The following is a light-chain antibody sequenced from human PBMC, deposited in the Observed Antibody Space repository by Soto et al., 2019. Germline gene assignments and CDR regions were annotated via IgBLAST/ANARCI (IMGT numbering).Light chain of an antibody. V-gene: IGLV2-8*01. CDR1: SSDVGGYNY. J-gene: IGLJ2*01. CDR2: EVS. Sequence: QSALTQPPSASGSPGQSVTISCTGTSSDVGGYNYVSWYQQHPGKAPKLMIYEVSKRPSGVPDRFSGSKSGNTASLTVSGLQGEDEADYYRSSYAGSKTLFGGGTKVTVL. CDR3: SSYAGSKTL.